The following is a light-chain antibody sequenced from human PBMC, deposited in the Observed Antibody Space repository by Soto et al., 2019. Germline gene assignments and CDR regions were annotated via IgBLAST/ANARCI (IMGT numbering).Light chain of an antibody. V-gene: IGKV1-16*01. CDR2: DAS. J-gene: IGKJ5*01. CDR3: QQYNSYPIT. CDR1: QDIATY. Sequence: DIQMTQSPSSLSASVGNRVTITCQASQDIATYLNWYQQKPGKAPNLLIYDASNLESGVPSRFSGSGSGTEFTLTISSLQPDDFATYYCQQYNSYPITFGQGTRLEIK.